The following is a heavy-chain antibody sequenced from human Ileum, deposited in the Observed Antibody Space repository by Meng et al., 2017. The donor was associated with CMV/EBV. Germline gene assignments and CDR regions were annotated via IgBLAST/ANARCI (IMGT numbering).Heavy chain of an antibody. CDR1: GYTFTSYY. CDR2: INPSGGST. CDR3: AREWYDSSGPAPGSDY. J-gene: IGHJ4*02. D-gene: IGHD3-22*01. V-gene: IGHV1-46*01. Sequence: SGYTFTSYYMHWVRQAPGQGLEWMGIINPSGGSTSYAQKFQGRVTMTRDTSTSTVYMELSSLRSEDTAVYYCAREWYDSSGPAPGSDYWGQGTLVTVSS.